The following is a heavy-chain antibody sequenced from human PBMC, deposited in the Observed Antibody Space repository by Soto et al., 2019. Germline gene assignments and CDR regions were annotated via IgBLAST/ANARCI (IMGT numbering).Heavy chain of an antibody. D-gene: IGHD3-10*01. CDR3: ASFTPSTRKKYYYGSGTKESDY. Sequence: SETLSLTCAVYGGSFSGYYWSWIRQPPGKGLEWIGEINHSGSTNYNPSLKSRVTISVDTSKNQFSLKLSSVTAADTAVYYCASFTPSTRKKYYYGSGTKESDYWGQGTLVTVSS. CDR2: INHSGST. CDR1: GGSFSGYY. J-gene: IGHJ4*02. V-gene: IGHV4-34*01.